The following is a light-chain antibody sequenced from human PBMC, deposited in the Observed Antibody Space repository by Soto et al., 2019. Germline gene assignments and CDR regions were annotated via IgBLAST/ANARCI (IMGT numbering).Light chain of an antibody. Sequence: EIVLTKSPGTLSLSTGERATLSCRASQSVSSSSLAWYQHKPGQAPRLLIYDTSSRATGIPDRFSGSGSGTDFTLTISRLEPEDFAVYYCQQYGNSPLTFGQGTNVDIK. J-gene: IGKJ1*01. CDR1: QSVSSSS. V-gene: IGKV3-20*01. CDR3: QQYGNSPLT. CDR2: DTS.